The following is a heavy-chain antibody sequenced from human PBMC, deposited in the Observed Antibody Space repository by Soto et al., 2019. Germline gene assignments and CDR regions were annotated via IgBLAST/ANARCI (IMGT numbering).Heavy chain of an antibody. V-gene: IGHV3-48*01. CDR2: ISSSSSTI. D-gene: IGHD3-9*01. CDR1: GFTFSSYS. Sequence: PGGSLRLSCAASGFTFSSYSMNWVRQAPGKGLEWVSYISSSSSTIYYADSVKGRFTISRDNAKNSLYLQMNSLRAEDTAVYYCARDSSYDILTGYYNYYYGMDVWGQGTTVTVSS. J-gene: IGHJ6*02. CDR3: ARDSSYDILTGYYNYYYGMDV.